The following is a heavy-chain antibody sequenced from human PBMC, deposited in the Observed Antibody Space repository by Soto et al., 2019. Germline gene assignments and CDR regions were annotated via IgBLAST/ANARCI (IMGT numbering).Heavy chain of an antibody. D-gene: IGHD5-12*01. CDR3: AAGGGLPRYY. J-gene: IGHJ4*02. CDR2: IYHKGST. V-gene: IGHV4-30-2*02. Sequence: QMQLQESGSGLVKPSQTLSLTCAVSGGSISSGGYSWSWIRQPPGKGLEWIGYIYHKGSTYYNPSRESRVTISVDRSKNQFSLKLSSVTAADTAVYYCAAGGGLPRYYWGQGTLVTVSS. CDR1: GGSISSGGYS.